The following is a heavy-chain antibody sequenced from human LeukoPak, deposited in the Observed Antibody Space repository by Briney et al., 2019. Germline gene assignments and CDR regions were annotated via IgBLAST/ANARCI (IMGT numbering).Heavy chain of an antibody. J-gene: IGHJ4*02. CDR3: ARHLTYGGWNS. D-gene: IGHD4-23*01. CDR2: INSDGSSA. Sequence: GGSLRLSCAASGFTVSSNYMSWVRQAPGKGLVWVSRINSDGSSASYANSVKGRFTISRDNAKNTLYLQMNSLRAEDTAVYYCARHLTYGGWNSWGQGTLVTVSS. V-gene: IGHV3-74*01. CDR1: GFTVSSNY.